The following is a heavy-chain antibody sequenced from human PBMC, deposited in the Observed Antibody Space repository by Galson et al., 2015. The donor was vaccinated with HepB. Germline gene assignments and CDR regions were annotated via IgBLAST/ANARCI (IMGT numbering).Heavy chain of an antibody. CDR1: GYSFTSYW. CDR3: ARGSRDDYGDYGFDY. V-gene: IGHV5-51*03. Sequence: QSGAEVKKPGESLKISCKGSGYSFTSYWIGWVRQMPGKGLEWMGVIYPGDSDTRYSPSFQGQVTISADKSISTAYLQWSSLKASDTAMYYCARGSRDDYGDYGFDYWGQGTLVTVSS. J-gene: IGHJ4*02. CDR2: IYPGDSDT. D-gene: IGHD4-17*01.